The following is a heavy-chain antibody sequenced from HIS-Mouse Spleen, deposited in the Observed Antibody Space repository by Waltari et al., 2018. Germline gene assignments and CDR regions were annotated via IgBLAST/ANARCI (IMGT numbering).Heavy chain of an antibody. CDR1: GCSISIISYY. V-gene: IGHV4-39*07. J-gene: IGHJ2*01. CDR2: IYYSGST. D-gene: IGHD6-13*01. CDR3: AREIPYSSSWYDWYFDL. Sequence: QLQLQASGPGLVKPSETLSLTCTVSGCSISIISYYWGWIRQPPGKGLEWIGSIYYSGSTYYNPSLKSRVTISVDTSKNQFSLKLSSVTAADTAVYYCAREIPYSSSWYDWYFDLWGRGTLVTVSS.